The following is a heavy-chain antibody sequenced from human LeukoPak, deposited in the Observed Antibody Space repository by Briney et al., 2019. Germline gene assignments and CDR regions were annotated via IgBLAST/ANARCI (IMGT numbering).Heavy chain of an antibody. J-gene: IGHJ4*02. V-gene: IGHV3-74*01. CDR2: ISPTGSTT. Sequence: GGSLRLSCTVSGFSFSGHWMHWARQLPGKGLVWVSRISPTGSTTSYADSVKGRFTVSRDNAKHTLYLQVNNLRAEDTAVYYCARGPNSNWSGLDFWGQGTLLTVSS. CDR3: ARGPNSNWSGLDF. D-gene: IGHD6-6*01. CDR1: GFSFSGHW.